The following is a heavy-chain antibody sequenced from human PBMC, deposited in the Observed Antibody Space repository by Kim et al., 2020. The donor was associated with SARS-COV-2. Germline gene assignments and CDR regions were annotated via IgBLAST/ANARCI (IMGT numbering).Heavy chain of an antibody. Sequence: GGSLRLSCAASGFTFTSYTFTNYAMSWVRRAPGKGLEWVSGITSGGGSNTYYADSVKGRFTISRDNSKNTLFLQMNSLRVEDTAIYYCVKVRSTDGYYLDFWGQGTLVTVSS. J-gene: IGHJ4*02. CDR3: VKVRSTDGYYLDF. CDR2: ITSGGGSNT. D-gene: IGHD1-1*01. V-gene: IGHV3-23*01. CDR1: GFTFTSYTFTNYA.